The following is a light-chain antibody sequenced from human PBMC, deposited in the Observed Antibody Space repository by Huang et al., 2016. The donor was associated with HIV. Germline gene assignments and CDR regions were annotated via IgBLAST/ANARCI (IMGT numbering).Light chain of an antibody. CDR1: QSVSSN. J-gene: IGKJ3*01. Sequence: EIVMTQSPATLSVSQGERATLSCRARQSVSSNLAWDQLKPGQAPRLLSYGASTRATGIPARFSASGSGTEFTLSISSLQSEDFALYYCQQYSNWPTFGPGTKVDIK. CDR2: GAS. V-gene: IGKV3-15*01. CDR3: QQYSNWPT.